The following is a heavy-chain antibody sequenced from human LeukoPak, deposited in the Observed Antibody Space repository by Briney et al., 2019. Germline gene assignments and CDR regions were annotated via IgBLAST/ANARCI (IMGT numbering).Heavy chain of an antibody. J-gene: IGHJ4*02. CDR1: GGSISSGGYS. CDR3: ARAARDGYNYYFDY. Sequence: SETLSLTCAVSGGSISSGGYSWSWLRQPPGKGLEWIVYIYHSGSTYYNPSLKSRVTISVDRSKNQFSLKLSSVTAEDTAVYDCARAARDGYNYYFDYWGQGTLVTVSS. D-gene: IGHD5-24*01. V-gene: IGHV4-30-2*01. CDR2: IYHSGST.